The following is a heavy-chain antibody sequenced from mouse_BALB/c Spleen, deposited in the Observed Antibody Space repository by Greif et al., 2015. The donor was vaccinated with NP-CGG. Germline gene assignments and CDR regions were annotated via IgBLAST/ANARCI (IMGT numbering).Heavy chain of an antibody. CDR2: INPSNGGT. V-gene: IGHV1S81*02. CDR1: GYTFTSYY. J-gene: IGHJ2*01. Sequence: VKLQESGAELVKPGASVKLSCKASGYTFTSYYMYWVKQRPGQGLEWIGGINPSNGGTNFNEKFKSKATLTVDKSSSTAYMQLSSLTSEDSAVYYCTRWGTENYWGQGTTLTVSS. CDR3: TRWGTENY.